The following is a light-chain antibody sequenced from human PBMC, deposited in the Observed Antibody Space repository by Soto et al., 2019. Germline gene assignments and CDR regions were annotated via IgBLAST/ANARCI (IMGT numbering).Light chain of an antibody. CDR3: HQRYNWPWT. V-gene: IGKV3-11*01. Sequence: EVVLTQSPATLSLSPGERATPSCRASQSVTYYLAWYQQKPGQAPRLLIYDASDRATGIPARFSGSGSGTDFTLTISSLEPEDFAVYYCHQRYNWPWTFGQGTKVEIK. J-gene: IGKJ1*01. CDR2: DAS. CDR1: QSVTYY.